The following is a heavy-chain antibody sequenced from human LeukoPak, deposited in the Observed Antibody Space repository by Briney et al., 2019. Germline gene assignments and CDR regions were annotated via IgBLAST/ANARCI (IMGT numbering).Heavy chain of an antibody. J-gene: IGHJ5*02. D-gene: IGHD2-2*01. CDR3: ARVGYCSSTSCYGDSIWFDP. CDR1: GGSISSYY. CDR2: IYYSGST. V-gene: IGHV4-59*01. Sequence: SQTLSLTCTVSGGSISSYYWSWIRQPPGKGLEWIGYIYYSGSTNYNPSLKSRVTISVDTSKNQFSLKLSSVTAADTAVYYCARVGYCSSTSCYGDSIWFDPWGQGTLVTVSS.